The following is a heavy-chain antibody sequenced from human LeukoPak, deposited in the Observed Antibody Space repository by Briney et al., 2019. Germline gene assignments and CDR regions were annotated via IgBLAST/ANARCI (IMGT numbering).Heavy chain of an antibody. V-gene: IGHV3-48*03. J-gene: IGHJ6*03. D-gene: IGHD6-13*01. Sequence: PGGSLRLSCAASGFTFSSYEMNWVRQAPGKGLEWVSYISSSGSDMYYADSVKGRFTISRDNAKNALYLQMNSLRAEDMALYYCAKDAAGGTGGGFYYMDVWGKGTTVTVSS. CDR2: ISSSGSDM. CDR3: AKDAAGGTGGGFYYMDV. CDR1: GFTFSSYE.